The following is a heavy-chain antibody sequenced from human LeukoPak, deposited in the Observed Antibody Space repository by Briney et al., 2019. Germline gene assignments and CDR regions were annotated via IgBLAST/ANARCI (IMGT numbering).Heavy chain of an antibody. D-gene: IGHD3-10*02. CDR3: ARDNDVRGVTPSDY. V-gene: IGHV3-7*01. CDR1: GFTFSSYW. CDR2: IKQDGSEE. J-gene: IGHJ4*02. Sequence: GGSLRLSCAASGFTFSSYWMSWVRQAPGKGLEWVANIKQDGSEEYYVDSVKGRFTISRDNAKNSLYLQMNSLRAEDTAVYYCARDNDVRGVTPSDYWGQGTLVTVSS.